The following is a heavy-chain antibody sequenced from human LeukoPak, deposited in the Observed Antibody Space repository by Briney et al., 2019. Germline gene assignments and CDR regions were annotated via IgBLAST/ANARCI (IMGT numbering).Heavy chain of an antibody. V-gene: IGHV4-38-2*02. Sequence: SETLSLTCTVSGYSISSGYYWSWIRQPPGKGLEWIGSIYHSGSTYYNPSLKSRVTISVDKSKNQFSLKLSSVTAADTAVYYCASTGIAVAGTQDYWGQGTLVTVSS. D-gene: IGHD6-19*01. CDR3: ASTGIAVAGTQDY. CDR2: IYHSGST. J-gene: IGHJ4*02. CDR1: GYSISSGYY.